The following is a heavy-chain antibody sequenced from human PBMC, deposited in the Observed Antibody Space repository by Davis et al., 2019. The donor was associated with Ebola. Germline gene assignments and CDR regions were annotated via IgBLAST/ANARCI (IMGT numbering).Heavy chain of an antibody. Sequence: GESLKISCAASGFTFNSYWMSWVRQAPGKGLEWVANIKQDGSEKYYVDSVKGRFTISRDNAKNSLYLQMNSLRAEDTAVYYCAREGTIRGVNFDYWGQGTLVTVSS. D-gene: IGHD3-10*01. V-gene: IGHV3-7*03. CDR1: GFTFNSYW. J-gene: IGHJ4*02. CDR3: AREGTIRGVNFDY. CDR2: IKQDGSEK.